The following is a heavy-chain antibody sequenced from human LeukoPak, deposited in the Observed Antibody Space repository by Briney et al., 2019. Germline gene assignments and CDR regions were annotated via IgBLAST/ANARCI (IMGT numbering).Heavy chain of an antibody. J-gene: IGHJ4*02. Sequence: GGSLRLSCAASGFTFSSNGMHWVRQAPGKGLEWVAFIRYDGSNKYYADSVKGRFTISRDNSKNTLYLQMNSLRAEDTAVYYCAGNYYGSGSYRYWGQGTLVTVSS. CDR1: GFTFSSNG. CDR3: AGNYYGSGSYRY. CDR2: IRYDGSNK. V-gene: IGHV3-30*02. D-gene: IGHD3-10*01.